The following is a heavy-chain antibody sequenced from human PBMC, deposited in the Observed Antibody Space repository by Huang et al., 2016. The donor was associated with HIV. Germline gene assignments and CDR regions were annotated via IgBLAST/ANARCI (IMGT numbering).Heavy chain of an antibody. D-gene: IGHD6-13*01. J-gene: IGHJ4*02. Sequence: QVQLVESGGGVVQPGRSPRLSCAASGFTFSRYGMHWVRQAPGKGLGWVAVISYDGRNKFFADSVKGRFTISRDNSKNTLFLQMNSLRVEDTAVYYCAKGGSAAAVLDYWGQGTLVTASS. CDR1: GFTFSRYG. CDR3: AKGGSAAAVLDY. V-gene: IGHV3-30*18. CDR2: ISYDGRNK.